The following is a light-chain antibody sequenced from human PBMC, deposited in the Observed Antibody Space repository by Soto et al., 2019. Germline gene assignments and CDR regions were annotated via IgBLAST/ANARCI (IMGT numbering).Light chain of an antibody. CDR2: EVN. CDR1: SSDVAGSNY. J-gene: IGLJ3*02. CDR3: SSYTSTTTLRV. Sequence: QSVLTQPASVSGSPGQSITISCTGSSSDVAGSNYVSWYQQHPGKAPKLMIFEVNNRPSGVSNRFSASKSGNTASLIISGLQVEDEADYYCSSYTSTTTLRVFGGGTKLTVL. V-gene: IGLV2-14*01.